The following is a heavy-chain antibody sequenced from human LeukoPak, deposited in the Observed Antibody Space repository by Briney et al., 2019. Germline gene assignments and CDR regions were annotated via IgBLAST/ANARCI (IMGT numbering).Heavy chain of an antibody. CDR3: AKGLIAVAGTGRPQYYFDY. D-gene: IGHD6-19*01. J-gene: IGHJ4*02. Sequence: GGSLRLSCAASGFTFSSSAMSWVRQAPGKGLEWVSAISGSGGSTYYADSVKGRFTISRDNSKNTLYLQMNSLRAEDTAVYYCAKGLIAVAGTGRPQYYFDYWGQGTLVTVSS. CDR2: ISGSGGST. CDR1: GFTFSSSA. V-gene: IGHV3-23*01.